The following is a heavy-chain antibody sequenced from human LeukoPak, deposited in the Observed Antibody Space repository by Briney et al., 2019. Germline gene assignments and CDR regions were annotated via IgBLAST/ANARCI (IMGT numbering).Heavy chain of an antibody. J-gene: IGHJ5*02. CDR2: LIPIFGTA. Sequence: VASVKVSCKASGGTFSSYAISWVRQAPGQGLEWMGGLIPIFGTANYAQKFQGRVTITADESTSTAYMELSSLRSEDTAVYYCAVIVVVPAATSTNWFDPWGQGTLVTVSS. CDR1: GGTFSSYA. CDR3: AVIVVVPAATSTNWFDP. V-gene: IGHV1-69*13. D-gene: IGHD2-2*01.